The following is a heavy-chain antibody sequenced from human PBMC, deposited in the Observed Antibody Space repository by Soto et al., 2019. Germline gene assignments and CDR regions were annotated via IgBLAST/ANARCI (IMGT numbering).Heavy chain of an antibody. CDR3: ARDLRGCSSTSCYALNYGMDV. CDR2: IIPIFGTA. Sequence: SVKVSCKASGGTFSSYAISWVRQAPGQGLEWMGGIIPIFGTANYAQKFQGRVTITADESTSTAYMELSSLRSEDTAVYYCARDLRGCSSTSCYALNYGMDVWGQGTTVTVSS. V-gene: IGHV1-69*13. D-gene: IGHD2-2*01. CDR1: GGTFSSYA. J-gene: IGHJ6*02.